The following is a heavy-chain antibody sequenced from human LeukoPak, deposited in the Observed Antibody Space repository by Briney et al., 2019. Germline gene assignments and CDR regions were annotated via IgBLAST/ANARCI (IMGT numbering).Heavy chain of an antibody. Sequence: KTSETLSLTCAVYGGSFSGYYWSWIRQPPGKGLEWIGEINHSGSTNYNPSLKSRVTISVDTSKNQFSLKLSSVTAADTAVYYCARLGRTYYDSSGYTPFDYWGQGTLVTVSS. V-gene: IGHV4-34*01. CDR3: ARLGRTYYDSSGYTPFDY. CDR2: INHSGST. D-gene: IGHD3-22*01. J-gene: IGHJ4*02. CDR1: GGSFSGYY.